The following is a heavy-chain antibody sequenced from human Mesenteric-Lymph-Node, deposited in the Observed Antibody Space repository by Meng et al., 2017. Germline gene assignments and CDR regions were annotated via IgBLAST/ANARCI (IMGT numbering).Heavy chain of an antibody. D-gene: IGHD4-23*01. CDR2: ITGSVGST. V-gene: IGHV3-23*01. CDR1: TFTFSNYA. Sequence: GESLKISCAASTFTFSNYAMSWVRQTPGKGLEWVSAITGSVGSTYYADSVKGRFTISRDNAKNTLYLHMNSLRAEDTAVYYCARAGFYGGNSGYFDYWGQGTLVTVSS. CDR3: ARAGFYGGNSGYFDY. J-gene: IGHJ4*02.